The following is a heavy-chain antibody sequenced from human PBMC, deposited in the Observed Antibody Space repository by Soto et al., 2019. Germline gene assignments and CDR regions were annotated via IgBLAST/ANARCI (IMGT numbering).Heavy chain of an antibody. D-gene: IGHD5-18*01. J-gene: IGHJ6*02. CDR2: LSSSGTT. V-gene: IGHV3-53*02. CDR1: GFSVTNNY. Sequence: EVQLVETGGGLIQPGGSLRLSCSVSGFSVTNNYISWVRQAPGKGLEWVSLLSSSGTTYYADSVRGRFTVSRDDSKNTLQLQMDSLTPEDTAVYYCARDWSKFSYNYPYYYAMDAWGQGTTVSVSS. CDR3: ARDWSKFSYNYPYYYAMDA.